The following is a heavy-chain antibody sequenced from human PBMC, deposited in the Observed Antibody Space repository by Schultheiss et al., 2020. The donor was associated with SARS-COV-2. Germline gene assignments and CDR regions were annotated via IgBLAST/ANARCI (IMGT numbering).Heavy chain of an antibody. D-gene: IGHD2-2*01. Sequence: SETLSLTCTVSGGSISSSSYYWGWIRQPPGKGLEWIGSIYYSGSTYYNPSLKSRVTISVDTSKNQFSLKLSSVTAADTAVYYCARDYQYCSSTSCPGDAFDIWGQGKMVTVSS. CDR2: IYYSGST. J-gene: IGHJ3*02. CDR1: GGSISSSSYY. CDR3: ARDYQYCSSTSCPGDAFDI. V-gene: IGHV4-39*07.